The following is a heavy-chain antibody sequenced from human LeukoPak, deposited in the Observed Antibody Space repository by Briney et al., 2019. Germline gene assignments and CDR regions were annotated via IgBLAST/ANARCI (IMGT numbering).Heavy chain of an antibody. CDR1: GGSISSSSYY. D-gene: IGHD3-22*01. J-gene: IGHJ4*02. V-gene: IGHV4-39*01. CDR3: ARHAYYDSSGGIPDY. Sequence: SETLSLTCTVSGGSISSSSYYWGWVRQPPGKGLEWIGSIYYSGSTYYNPSLKSRVTISVDTSKNQFSLKLSSVTAADTAVYYCARHAYYDSSGGIPDYWGQGTLVTVSS. CDR2: IYYSGST.